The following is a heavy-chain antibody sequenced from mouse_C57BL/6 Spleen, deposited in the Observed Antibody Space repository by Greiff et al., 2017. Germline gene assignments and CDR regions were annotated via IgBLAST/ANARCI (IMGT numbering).Heavy chain of an antibody. J-gene: IGHJ4*01. D-gene: IGHD1-1*01. CDR1: GYAFTNYL. Sequence: QVQLQQSGAELVRPGTSVKVSCKASGYAFTNYLIEWVKQRPGQGLEWIGVINPGSGGTTYNEKFKGKATLTADKSSSTAYMQLSSLTSEDSAVYFCARGTTVHYAMDYWGQGTSVTVSS. CDR3: ARGTTVHYAMDY. CDR2: INPGSGGT. V-gene: IGHV1-54*01.